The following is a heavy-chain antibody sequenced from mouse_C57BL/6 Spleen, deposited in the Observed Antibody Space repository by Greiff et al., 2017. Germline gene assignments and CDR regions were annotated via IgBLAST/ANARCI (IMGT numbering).Heavy chain of an antibody. J-gene: IGHJ4*01. CDR3: ARESTLYAMDY. Sequence: VQLKESGPGLVKPSQSLSLTCSVTGYSITSGYYWNWIRQFPGNKLEWMGYISYDGSNNYNPSLKNRISITRDTSKNQFFLKLNSVTTEDTATYYCARESTLYAMDYWGQGTSVTVSS. V-gene: IGHV3-6*01. CDR2: ISYDGSN. CDR1: GYSITSGYY.